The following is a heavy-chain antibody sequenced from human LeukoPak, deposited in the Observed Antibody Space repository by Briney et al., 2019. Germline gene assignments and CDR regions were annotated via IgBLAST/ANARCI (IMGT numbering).Heavy chain of an antibody. CDR1: GFTFSSYS. Sequence: GGSLRLSCAASGFTFSSYSMNWVRQAPGKGLEWVSSISSSSSYIYYADSVKGRFTISRDNAKNSLYLQMNSLRAEDTAVYYCARVRGVDTSSIYDDYWGQGTLVTVSS. V-gene: IGHV3-21*04. CDR2: ISSSSSYI. J-gene: IGHJ4*02. CDR3: ARVRGVDTSSIYDDY. D-gene: IGHD5-18*01.